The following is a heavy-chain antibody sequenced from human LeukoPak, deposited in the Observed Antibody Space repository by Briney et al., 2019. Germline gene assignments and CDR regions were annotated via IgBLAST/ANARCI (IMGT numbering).Heavy chain of an antibody. CDR2: IYYSGST. V-gene: IGHV4-39*07. CDR3: ATGPFEWLVPLFNY. Sequence: SETLSLTCTVSGGSISSYYWGWIRQPPGKGLEWIGSIYYSGSTYYNPSLKSRVTISIDTSKNQFSLKLSSVTAADTAVYYCATGPFEWLVPLFNYWGQGTLVTVSS. J-gene: IGHJ4*02. CDR1: GGSISSYY. D-gene: IGHD6-19*01.